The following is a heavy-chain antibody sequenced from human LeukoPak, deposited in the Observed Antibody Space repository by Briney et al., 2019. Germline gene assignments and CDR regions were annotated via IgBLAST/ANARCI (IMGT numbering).Heavy chain of an antibody. D-gene: IGHD4-17*01. J-gene: IGHJ4*02. V-gene: IGHV1-69*01. CDR3: ARGRRGDYWRDSRHYFDY. Sequence: SVKVSCRVSGGIVSTYAISWVRQAPGQGLEWMGGSIPTSGTPKFAQKFQDRVTITADESTSTVYMELSSLRSEDTAVYYCARGRRGDYWRDSRHYFDYWGQRILVTVSS. CDR2: SIPTSGTP. CDR1: GGIVSTYA.